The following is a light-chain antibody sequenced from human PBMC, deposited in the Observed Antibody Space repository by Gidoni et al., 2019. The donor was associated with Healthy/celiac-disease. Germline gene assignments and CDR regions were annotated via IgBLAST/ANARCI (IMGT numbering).Light chain of an antibody. CDR2: GNS. J-gene: IGLJ2*01. V-gene: IGLV1-40*01. Sequence: QSVLTQPPSVSGAPGQRVTISCTGSSSNIGAGYDLHWYQQLPGTAPKLLIYGNSNRPSGVPDRFSGSKSGTSASLAITGLQADDEADYYCHSYDSSLSVSVVFGGGTKLTVL. CDR1: SSNIGAGYD. CDR3: HSYDSSLSVSVV.